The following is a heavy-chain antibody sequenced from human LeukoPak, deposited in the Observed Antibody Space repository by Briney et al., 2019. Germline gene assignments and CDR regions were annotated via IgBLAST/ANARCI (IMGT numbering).Heavy chain of an antibody. CDR2: IYHSGST. J-gene: IGHJ3*02. Sequence: SETLSLTCAVSGGSISSGGYSWSWIRQPPGKGLEWIGYIYHSGSTYYNPSLKSRVTISVDRSKNQFSLKLSSVTAADTAVYYCARGGNYDYVWGSRRGAFDIWGQGTMVTVSS. D-gene: IGHD3-16*01. CDR1: GGSISSGGYS. V-gene: IGHV4-30-2*01. CDR3: ARGGNYDYVWGSRRGAFDI.